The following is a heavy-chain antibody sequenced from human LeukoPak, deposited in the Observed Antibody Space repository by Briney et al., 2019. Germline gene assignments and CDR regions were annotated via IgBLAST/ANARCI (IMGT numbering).Heavy chain of an antibody. Sequence: PSGTPSLTCAVSGGSISSSTNWWSWVRQPPGKGLEWIGEIYHSGGTNYNPSLKSRITISVDKSQNQFSLKVNSLTAADTAVYYCATNGYYCMDVWGKGTTVTVSS. CDR1: GGSISSSTNW. J-gene: IGHJ6*03. V-gene: IGHV4-4*02. D-gene: IGHD2-8*01. CDR2: IYHSGGT. CDR3: ATNGYYCMDV.